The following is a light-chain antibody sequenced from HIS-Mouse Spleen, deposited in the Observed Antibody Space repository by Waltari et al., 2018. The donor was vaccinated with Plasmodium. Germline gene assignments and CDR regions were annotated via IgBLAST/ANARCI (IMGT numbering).Light chain of an antibody. CDR1: AFPQKY. V-gene: IGLV3-10*01. CDR2: EDS. Sequence: SYELTQPPSVSVSPGQTARITCSGVAFPQKYAYWYPQKSGQAPVLVIYEDSKRPSGIPERFSGSSSGTMATLTISGAQVEDEADYYCYSTDSSGNHRVFGGGTKLTVL. CDR3: YSTDSSGNHRV. J-gene: IGLJ3*02.